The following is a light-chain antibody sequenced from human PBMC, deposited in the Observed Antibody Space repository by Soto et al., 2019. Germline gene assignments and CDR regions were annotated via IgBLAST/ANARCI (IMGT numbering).Light chain of an antibody. CDR3: QQLNSYPFLT. V-gene: IGKV1-9*01. Sequence: DIXLTQSXSFLSASVGDRVTITCRASQGISSYLAWYQQKPGKAPKLLIYAASTLQSGVPSRFSGSGSGTEFTLTISSLQPEDFATYYCQQLNSYPFLTFGGGTKVEIK. CDR1: QGISSY. J-gene: IGKJ4*01. CDR2: AAS.